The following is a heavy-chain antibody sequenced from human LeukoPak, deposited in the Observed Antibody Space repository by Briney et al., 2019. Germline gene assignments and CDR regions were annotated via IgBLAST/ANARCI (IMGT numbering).Heavy chain of an antibody. CDR1: GYTFTSFG. V-gene: IGHV1-18*01. Sequence: ASVKVSCKASGYTFTSFGISWVRQAPGQGLEWMGWISAYNGNTNYAQKLQGRVTMTTDTSTSTAYMELRSLRSDDTAVYYCARVLYNWNDKNWFDPWGQGTLVTVSS. J-gene: IGHJ5*02. D-gene: IGHD1-1*01. CDR2: ISAYNGNT. CDR3: ARVLYNWNDKNWFDP.